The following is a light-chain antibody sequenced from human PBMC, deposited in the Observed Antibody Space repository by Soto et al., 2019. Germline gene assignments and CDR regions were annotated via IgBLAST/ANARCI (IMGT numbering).Light chain of an antibody. J-gene: IGKJ5*01. CDR2: GAS. Sequence: EIVMTQSPATLSVSPGERATLSCRASQNILSNFAWYQQKPVQAPRLLIYGASTRATGIPARFSGSGSGTEFTLTISSLQSEDFEIYYCQQYNNWPITFGQGTRLEIK. CDR1: QNILSN. V-gene: IGKV3-15*01. CDR3: QQYNNWPIT.